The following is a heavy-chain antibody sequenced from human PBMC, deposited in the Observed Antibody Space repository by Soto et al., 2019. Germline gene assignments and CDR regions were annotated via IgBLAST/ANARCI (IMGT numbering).Heavy chain of an antibody. D-gene: IGHD2-21*02. CDR3: AKDVEAYCGGDCYSRYYCGMDG. CDR1: GFTFSNYA. J-gene: IGHJ6*02. CDR2: ISGSVGRS. Sequence: PGGSLRLSCAASGFTFSNYAMNGVRQALGKGLEWVSGISGSVGRSYYGDSVKGRFTISRDISKNTWYLQMNSLRAEDTAVYYCAKDVEAYCGGDCYSRYYCGMDGWGRGTTVTVSS. V-gene: IGHV3-23*01.